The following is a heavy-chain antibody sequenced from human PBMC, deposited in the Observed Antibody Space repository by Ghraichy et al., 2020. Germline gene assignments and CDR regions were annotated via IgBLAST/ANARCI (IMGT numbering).Heavy chain of an antibody. CDR1: GGSVSSYY. Sequence: SETLSLTCTVSGGSVSSYYWSWIRQPPGKGLEWIGYIYYSGSTNYNPSLKSRVTISVDTSKNQFSLKLSSVTAADTAVYYCAATTVVTFAFDIWGQGTMVTVSS. CDR2: IYYSGST. CDR3: AATTVVTFAFDI. D-gene: IGHD4-23*01. J-gene: IGHJ3*02. V-gene: IGHV4-59*02.